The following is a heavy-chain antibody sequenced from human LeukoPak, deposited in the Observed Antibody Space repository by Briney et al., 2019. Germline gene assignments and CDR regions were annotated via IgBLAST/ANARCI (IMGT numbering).Heavy chain of an antibody. V-gene: IGHV4-59*08. D-gene: IGHD3-10*01. CDR1: GGSISSYY. CDR3: ARLDRDYGSGSYYKSYWFDP. Sequence: PSETLSLTCTVSGGSISSYYWSWIRQPPGKGLEWIGYIYYSGSTNYNPSLKSRVTISVDTSKNQFSLKLSSVTAADTAVYYCARLDRDYGSGSYYKSYWFDPWGQGTLVTVSS. J-gene: IGHJ5*02. CDR2: IYYSGST.